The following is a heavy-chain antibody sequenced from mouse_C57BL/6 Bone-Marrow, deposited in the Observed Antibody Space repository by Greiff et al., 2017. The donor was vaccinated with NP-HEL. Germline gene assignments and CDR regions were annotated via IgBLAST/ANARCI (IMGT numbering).Heavy chain of an antibody. Sequence: QVQLKQPGAELVKPGASVKLSCKASGYTFTSYWMQWVKQRPGQGLEWIGEIDPSDSYTNYNQKFKGKATLTVDTSSSTAYMQLSSLTSEDSAVYYGARDYYGSSFFDYWGQGTTLTVSS. D-gene: IGHD1-1*01. CDR2: IDPSDSYT. CDR3: ARDYYGSSFFDY. J-gene: IGHJ2*01. V-gene: IGHV1-50*01. CDR1: GYTFTSYW.